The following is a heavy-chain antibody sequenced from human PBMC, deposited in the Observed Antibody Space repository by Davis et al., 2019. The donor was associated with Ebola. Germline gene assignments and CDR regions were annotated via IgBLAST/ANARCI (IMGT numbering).Heavy chain of an antibody. D-gene: IGHD6-19*01. V-gene: IGHV4-34*01. Sequence: MPSETLSLTCAVYGGSFSGYYWSWIRQPPGKGLEWIGEINHSGSTNYNPSLKSRVTISVDTSKNQFSLKLSSVTAADTAVYYCAGPGTYSSGWYGWFDPWGQGTLVTVSS. CDR3: AGPGTYSSGWYGWFDP. J-gene: IGHJ5*02. CDR1: GGSFSGYY. CDR2: INHSGST.